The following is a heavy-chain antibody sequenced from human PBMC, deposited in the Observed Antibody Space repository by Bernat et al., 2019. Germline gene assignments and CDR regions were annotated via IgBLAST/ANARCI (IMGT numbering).Heavy chain of an antibody. CDR1: GYSFTSYY. CDR3: ARDKEYSSFSGGSYYYGMDV. V-gene: IGHV1-46*01. D-gene: IGHD6-6*01. J-gene: IGHJ6*02. Sequence: QVQLVQSGAEVKKPGASVKVSCKASGYSFTSYYMHWVRQAPGQGLEWMGTINPSGASTSYAQKFQGGVTMTRDTSTSTVYMELSSLRSEDTAVYYGARDKEYSSFSGGSYYYGMDVWGQGTTVTVPS. CDR2: INPSGAST.